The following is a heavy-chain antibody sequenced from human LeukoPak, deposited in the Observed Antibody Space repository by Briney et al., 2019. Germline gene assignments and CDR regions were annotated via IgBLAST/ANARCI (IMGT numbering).Heavy chain of an antibody. J-gene: IGHJ6*02. CDR3: AREEPEYNSGWSMDV. V-gene: IGHV4-4*02. CDR1: GDSINNNKW. Sequence: SETLSLTCVVSGDSINNNKWWSWVRQPPGKGLEWIGDVYYSGSTNYNPSLKSRVTMSVDKSKNQFFMKLNSVTAADTAVYYCAREEPEYNSGWSMDVWGQGTTVTVSS. D-gene: IGHD6-19*01. CDR2: VYYSGST.